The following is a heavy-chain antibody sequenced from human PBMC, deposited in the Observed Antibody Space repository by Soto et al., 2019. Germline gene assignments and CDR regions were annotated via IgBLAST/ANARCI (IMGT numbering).Heavy chain of an antibody. CDR3: ASQPAVWPYNWFDP. V-gene: IGHV3-48*03. D-gene: IGHD2-2*01. Sequence: LGLSCAASGFTFSSFEMNWVRQAPGKRLEWVSYISSSGSTIYYADSVKGRFTISRDNAKNSLYLQMNSLRVEDTSVYYCASQPAVWPYNWFDPWGQGTLVTVSS. CDR1: GFTFSSFE. CDR2: ISSSGSTI. J-gene: IGHJ5*02.